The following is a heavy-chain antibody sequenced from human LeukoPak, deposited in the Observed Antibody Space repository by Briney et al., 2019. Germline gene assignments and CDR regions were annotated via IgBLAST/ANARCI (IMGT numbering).Heavy chain of an antibody. CDR2: ISGGGGTT. J-gene: IGHJ4*02. D-gene: IGHD3-10*01. CDR3: AKQPLGSQTPLDC. CDR1: GFTFGDHA. V-gene: IGHV3-23*01. Sequence: GGSLRLSCVASGFTFGDHAMNWVRQAPGKGLEWVAFISGGGGTTFYSDSVKGRFTVSRDNSKSTLYLQLSSLRADDSAVFYCAKQPLGSQTPLDCWGQGTLVTVSS.